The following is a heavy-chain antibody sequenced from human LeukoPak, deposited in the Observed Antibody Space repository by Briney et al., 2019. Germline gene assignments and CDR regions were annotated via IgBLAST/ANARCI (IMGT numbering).Heavy chain of an antibody. V-gene: IGHV4-39*07. CDR3: AREETYYYDSSGYYSR. D-gene: IGHD3-22*01. Sequence: SETLSLTCTVSGGSISSSSSYWGWIRQPPGKGLEWIGSIYYSGSTYYNPSLKSRVTISVDTSKNQFSLKLSSVTAADTAVYYCAREETYYYDSSGYYSRWGQGTLVTVSS. J-gene: IGHJ4*02. CDR2: IYYSGST. CDR1: GGSISSSSSY.